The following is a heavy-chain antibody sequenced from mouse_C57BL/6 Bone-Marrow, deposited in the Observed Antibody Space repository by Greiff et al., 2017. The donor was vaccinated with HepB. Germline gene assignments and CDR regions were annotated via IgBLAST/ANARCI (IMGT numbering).Heavy chain of an antibody. J-gene: IGHJ1*03. CDR2: ISYSGST. CDR1: GYSITSDY. Sequence: EVQLQQSGPGLAKPSQTLSLTCSVSGYSITSDYWNWIRQFPGNKLEYMGYISYSGSTYYNPSLKSRISITRDTSKNQYYLQLNSVTTEDTATYYCARSSGYYVHWYFDVWGTGTTVTVSS. D-gene: IGHD2-3*01. CDR3: ARSSGYYVHWYFDV. V-gene: IGHV3-8*01.